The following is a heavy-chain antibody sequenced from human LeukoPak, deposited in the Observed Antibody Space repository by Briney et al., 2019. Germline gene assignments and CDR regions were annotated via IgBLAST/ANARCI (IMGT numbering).Heavy chain of an antibody. CDR1: GFTFSSYG. J-gene: IGHJ3*02. Sequence: GGSLRLSCAASGFTFSSYGMHWVRQAPGKGLEWVAVISYDGSNKYYADSVKGRLTISRDNSKNTLYLQMNSLRAEDTAVYYCAAPMVRGVIADAFDIWGQGTMVTVSS. D-gene: IGHD3-10*01. CDR3: AAPMVRGVIADAFDI. V-gene: IGHV3-30*03. CDR2: ISYDGSNK.